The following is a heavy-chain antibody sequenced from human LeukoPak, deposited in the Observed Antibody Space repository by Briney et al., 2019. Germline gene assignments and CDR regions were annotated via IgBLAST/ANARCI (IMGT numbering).Heavy chain of an antibody. J-gene: IGHJ4*02. D-gene: IGHD3-22*01. CDR3: AMEVPREGYYDSSGFSH. V-gene: IGHV4-34*01. CDR2: INHSGST. Sequence: PPETLSLTCAVYGGSFSGYYWSWIRQPPGKGLEWIGEINHSGSTNYNPSLKSRVTISVDTSKNQFSLKLSSVTAADTAVYYCAMEVPREGYYDSSGFSHWGQGTLVTVSS. CDR1: GGSFSGYY.